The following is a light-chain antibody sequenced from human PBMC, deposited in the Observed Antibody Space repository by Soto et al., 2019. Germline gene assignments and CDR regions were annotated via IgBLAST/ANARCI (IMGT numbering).Light chain of an antibody. CDR3: QQYNSYSPIT. J-gene: IGKJ3*01. CDR2: DAS. CDR1: QCISNW. Sequence: DIQMTQSPSTLSASVGDRVSIPCRASQCISNWLAWYQQKPGKAPNLLIYDASSLESGAPSRFSGRGSVTEFPLTISCLQPCFFSTYYCQQYNSYSPITFGPGTKVDVK. V-gene: IGKV1-5*01.